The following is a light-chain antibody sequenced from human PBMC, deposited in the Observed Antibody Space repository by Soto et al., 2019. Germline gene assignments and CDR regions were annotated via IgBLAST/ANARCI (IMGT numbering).Light chain of an antibody. CDR3: QQRRNWLLT. Sequence: EVVLTQSPATLSSSPGESVTLSCRASQNIDTYLAWYQQRPGQAPRLLIYDASYRAVGIPSRFSGSGSGTDFTLTISSLEPADFAIYHCQQRRNWLLTFGGGTKVEI. CDR1: QNIDTY. J-gene: IGKJ4*01. CDR2: DAS. V-gene: IGKV3-11*01.